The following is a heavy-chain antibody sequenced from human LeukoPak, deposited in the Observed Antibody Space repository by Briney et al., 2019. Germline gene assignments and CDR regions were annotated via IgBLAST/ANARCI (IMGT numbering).Heavy chain of an antibody. CDR2: MHYTGST. D-gene: IGHD2-15*01. J-gene: IGHJ6*03. CDR3: ARGYCSGGTCYSYIYYYMDV. CDR1: CGSISSYY. V-gene: IGHV4-59*01. Sequence: SETLSLTCTVSCGSISSYYWSWIRQPPGKGLEWIGYMHYTGSTKYNPSLRGRVIMSVDTSKGQSSLRLSPVTAADTAVYYCARGYCSGGTCYSYIYYYMDVWGKGTTVTVSS.